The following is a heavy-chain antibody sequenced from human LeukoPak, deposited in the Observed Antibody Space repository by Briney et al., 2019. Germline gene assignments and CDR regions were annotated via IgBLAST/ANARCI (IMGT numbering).Heavy chain of an antibody. CDR1: GFTFSNYS. D-gene: IGHD3-16*02. CDR3: ARETDDYVWGSYRPNGIDY. CDR2: ISSSSYYI. V-gene: IGHV3-21*01. Sequence: GGSLRLSCAASGFTFSNYSMNWVRQAPGKGLEWVSSISSSSYYIYYADSVKGRFTISRDNAKNSLYLQMNSLRAEDTAVYYCARETDDYVWGSYRPNGIDYWGQGTLVTVSS. J-gene: IGHJ4*02.